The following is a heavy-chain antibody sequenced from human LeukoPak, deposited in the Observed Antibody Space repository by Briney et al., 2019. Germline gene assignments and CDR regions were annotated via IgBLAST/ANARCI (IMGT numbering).Heavy chain of an antibody. CDR3: ARRISITMYGMDV. CDR1: GFTFSSYS. D-gene: IGHD3-10*01. J-gene: IGHJ6*02. CDR2: ISSSSSYI. Sequence: GGSLRLSCAASGFTFSSYSMNWVRQAPGKGLEWVSSISSSSSYIYYADSVKGRFTISRDNAKNSLYLQMNSLRAEDTAVYYCARRISITMYGMDVWGQGTTVTVSS. V-gene: IGHV3-21*01.